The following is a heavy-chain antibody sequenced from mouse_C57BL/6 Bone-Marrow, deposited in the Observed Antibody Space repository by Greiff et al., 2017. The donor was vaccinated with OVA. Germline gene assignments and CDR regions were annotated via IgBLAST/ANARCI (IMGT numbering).Heavy chain of an antibody. V-gene: IGHV1-18*01. CDR3: ARKGGAWFAY. CDR2: INPNNGGT. Sequence: VQLQQSGPELVKPGASVKIPCKASGYTFTDYNMDWVKQSHGKSLEWIGDINPNNGGTIYNQKFKGKATLTVDKSSSTAYMELRSLTSEDTAVYYCARKGGAWFAYWGQGTLVTVSA. CDR1: GYTFTDYN. J-gene: IGHJ3*01.